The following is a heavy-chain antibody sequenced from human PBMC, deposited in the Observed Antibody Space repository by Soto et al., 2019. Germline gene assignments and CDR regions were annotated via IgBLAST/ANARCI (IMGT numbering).Heavy chain of an antibody. CDR3: ASHDEYGEYGYYYMDV. V-gene: IGHV1-46*03. D-gene: IGHD4-17*01. J-gene: IGHJ6*03. Sequence: ASVKVSCKASGYTFTSYDINWVRQATGQGLEWMGIINPSGGSTSYAQKFQGRVTMTRDTSTSTVYMELSSLRSEDTAVYYCASHDEYGEYGYYYMDVWGKGTTCTVSS. CDR1: GYTFTSYD. CDR2: INPSGGST.